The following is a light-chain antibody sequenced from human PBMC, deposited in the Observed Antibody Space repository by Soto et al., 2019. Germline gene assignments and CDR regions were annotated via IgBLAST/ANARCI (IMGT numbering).Light chain of an antibody. CDR3: QEYGSSPLP. J-gene: IGKJ4*01. V-gene: IGKV3-20*01. Sequence: EVVLTQSPGTLSLSPGERATLSCRASQSVRSSYLAWYQQKPGQAPRLLIYGAANRATGIPDRFSGSRSGKGSTLNIRRPEPEDFAVYYCQEYGSSPLPFGGGTKVEIK. CDR1: QSVRSSY. CDR2: GAA.